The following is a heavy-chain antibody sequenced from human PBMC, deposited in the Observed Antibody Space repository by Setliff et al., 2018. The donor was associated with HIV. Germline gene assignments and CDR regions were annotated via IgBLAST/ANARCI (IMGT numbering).Heavy chain of an antibody. D-gene: IGHD6-19*01. Sequence: PGGSLRLSCAASGFTFSNAWMNWVRQAPGKGPEWVSYITGSGDTIYYADSVKGRFTMSRDNAKDSVYLQMNTLRVEDTAVYYCAREATPRHSSGWVYFDYWGQGMMVTVSS. CDR3: AREATPRHSSGWVYFDY. J-gene: IGHJ4*02. CDR2: ITGSGDTI. CDR1: GFTFSNAW. V-gene: IGHV3-11*04.